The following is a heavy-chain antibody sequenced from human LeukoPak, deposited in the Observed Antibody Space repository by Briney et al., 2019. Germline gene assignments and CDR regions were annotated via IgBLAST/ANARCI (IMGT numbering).Heavy chain of an antibody. J-gene: IGHJ4*02. CDR1: GGSISSYY. Sequence: SETLSLTCTVPGGSISSYYWSWIRQPPGKGLEWIGYIYYSGSTNYNPSLKSRVTISVDTSKNQFSLKLSSVTAADTAVYYCARGDTAMAEDYWGQGTLVTVSS. D-gene: IGHD5-18*01. CDR3: ARGDTAMAEDY. V-gene: IGHV4-59*12. CDR2: IYYSGST.